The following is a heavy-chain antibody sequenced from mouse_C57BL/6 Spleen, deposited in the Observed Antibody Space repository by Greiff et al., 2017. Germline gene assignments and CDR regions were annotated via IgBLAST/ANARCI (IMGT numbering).Heavy chain of an antibody. CDR2: FTMYSDAT. Sequence: LQQSGAELVRPGSSVKLSKDSYFAFMASAMHWVKQRPGHGLEWIGSFTMYSDATEYSENFKGKATLTANTSSSTAYMELSSLTSEDSAVYYCARSDYYGSTLAYWGQGTLVTVSA. V-gene: IGHV1-49*01. CDR3: ARSDYYGSTLAY. D-gene: IGHD1-1*01. J-gene: IGHJ3*01. CDR1: YFAFMASA.